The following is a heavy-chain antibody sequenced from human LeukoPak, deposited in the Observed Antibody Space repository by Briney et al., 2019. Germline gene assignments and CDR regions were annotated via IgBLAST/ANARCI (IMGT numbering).Heavy chain of an antibody. D-gene: IGHD3-10*01. V-gene: IGHV3-66*01. CDR3: ARDGEDGSGWYFDL. CDR1: GFTVSRNY. CDR2: IYAGGST. Sequence: GGSLRLSCTVSGFTVSRNYMSWVRQAPGKGLEWVSLIYAGGSTYYADPVKGRFTISRDNSKNTLYLQMNSLRAEDTALYYCARDGEDGSGWYFDLWGRGTLVTVSS. J-gene: IGHJ2*01.